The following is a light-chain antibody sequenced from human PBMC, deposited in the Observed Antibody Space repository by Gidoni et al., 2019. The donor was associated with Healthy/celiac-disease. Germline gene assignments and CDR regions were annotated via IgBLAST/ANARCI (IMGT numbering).Light chain of an antibody. V-gene: IGLV3-19*01. J-gene: IGLJ2*01. CDR3: NSRDSSGNHPYVV. Sequence: SSELTQDPAVSVALGPTVRITCQGDSLRSYYASWYQQKPGQPPVLVIYGKNNRPSGIPDRFSGSSSGNTASLTITGAQAEDEADYYCNSRDSSGNHPYVVFGGGTKLTVL. CDR1: SLRSYY. CDR2: GKN.